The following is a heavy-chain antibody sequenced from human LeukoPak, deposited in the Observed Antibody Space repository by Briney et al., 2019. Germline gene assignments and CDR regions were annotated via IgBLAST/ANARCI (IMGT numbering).Heavy chain of an antibody. Sequence: GPSVKVSCKASGGTFSSYAISWVRQAPGQGLEWMGRIIPILGIANYAQKFQGRVTITADKSTSTAYMELSSLRSEDTAVYYCARGRYGDYEGHYWGQGTLVTVSS. CDR3: ARGRYGDYEGHY. CDR1: GGTFSSYA. D-gene: IGHD4-17*01. CDR2: IIPILGIA. V-gene: IGHV1-69*04. J-gene: IGHJ4*02.